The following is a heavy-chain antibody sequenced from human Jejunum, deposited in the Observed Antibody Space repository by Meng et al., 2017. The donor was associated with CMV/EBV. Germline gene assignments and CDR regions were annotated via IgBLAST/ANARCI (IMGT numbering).Heavy chain of an antibody. V-gene: IGHV1-18*01. D-gene: IGHD2-15*01. Sequence: QVPLLQAGPWVKKPGASVRVAFKASGYTFGSYGICWVRQAPGQGLEWMGWFVNYVDTYPAPKFQGRVTMTTDTHTNTAFMELRSLTSDDTAVYYCASGTPGRSYCDYWGQGTLVTVSS. J-gene: IGHJ4*02. CDR2: FVNYVDT. CDR1: GYTFGSYG. CDR3: ASGTPGRSYCDY.